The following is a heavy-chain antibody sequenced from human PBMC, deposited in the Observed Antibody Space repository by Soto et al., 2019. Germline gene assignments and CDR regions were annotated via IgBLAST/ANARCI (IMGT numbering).Heavy chain of an antibody. Sequence: SVKVSCKASGGTFSSYAISWVRQAPGQGLEWMGGIIPIFGTANYAQKFQGRVTITADKSTSTAYMELSSLRSEDTAVYYCARDDIVVVTATAAYYYYGMDVWGQGTTVTVSS. CDR1: GGTFSSYA. CDR2: IIPIFGTA. CDR3: ARDDIVVVTATAAYYYYGMDV. J-gene: IGHJ6*02. V-gene: IGHV1-69*06. D-gene: IGHD2-21*02.